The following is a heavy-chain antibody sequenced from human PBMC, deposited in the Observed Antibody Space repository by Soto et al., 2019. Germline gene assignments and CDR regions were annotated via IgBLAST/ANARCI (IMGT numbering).Heavy chain of an antibody. CDR3: ARVCGGDCHYGMDV. D-gene: IGHD2-21*02. CDR2: INHSGST. CDR1: GGPFSGYY. V-gene: IGHV4-34*01. J-gene: IGHJ6*02. Sequence: SETLSLTCAVYGGPFSGYYWTWIRQPPGTGLEWIGEINHSGSTNYNPSLKSRVTISVDTSKNQFSLKLSSVTAADTAVYYCARVCGGDCHYGMDVWGQGTTVT.